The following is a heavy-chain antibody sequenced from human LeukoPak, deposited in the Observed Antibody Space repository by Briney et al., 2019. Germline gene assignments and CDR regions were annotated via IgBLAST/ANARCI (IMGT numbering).Heavy chain of an antibody. Sequence: PSETLSLTCAVYGGSFSGYYWSWIRQPPGKGLEWIGEIYHSGSTNYNPSLKSRVTISVDTSKNQFSLKLSSVTAADTAVYYCARGTRWLQPRFDYWGQGTLVTVSS. J-gene: IGHJ4*02. CDR2: IYHSGST. V-gene: IGHV4-34*01. D-gene: IGHD5-24*01. CDR3: ARGTRWLQPRFDY. CDR1: GGSFSGYY.